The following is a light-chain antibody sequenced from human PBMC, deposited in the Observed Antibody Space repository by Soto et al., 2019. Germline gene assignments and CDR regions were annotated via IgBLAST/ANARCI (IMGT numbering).Light chain of an antibody. V-gene: IGKV1-9*01. CDR1: QGISTY. CDR3: QQVKSYPLT. CDR2: TAS. Sequence: DIQLTQSPSFLSASVGDRVTITCRATQGISTYLAWYQHKPGKAPKLLIYTASTVQSGVPSRFSGSGSGTDFPLTISRLQPEDFATYYCQQVKSYPLTFGGGTKVEIK. J-gene: IGKJ4*01.